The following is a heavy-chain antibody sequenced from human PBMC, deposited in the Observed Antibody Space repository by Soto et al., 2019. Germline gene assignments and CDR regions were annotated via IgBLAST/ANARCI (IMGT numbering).Heavy chain of an antibody. CDR1: SGSIDNVYW. J-gene: IGHJ5*02. CDR3: AKDLGFGDLAWFDP. Sequence: SETLSLTCAVSSGSIDNVYWWSWVRQSPGKGLEWIGETSHDGVTNYNPSLEGRVTISRDNSKNTLYLQMNSLRAEDTAVYYCAKDLGFGDLAWFDPWGQGTLVTVSS. D-gene: IGHD3-10*01. CDR2: TSHDGVT. V-gene: IGHV4-4*02.